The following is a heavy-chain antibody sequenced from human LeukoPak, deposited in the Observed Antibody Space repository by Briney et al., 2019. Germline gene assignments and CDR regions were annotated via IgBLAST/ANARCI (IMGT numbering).Heavy chain of an antibody. CDR2: IRSKANSYAT. J-gene: IGHJ4*02. Sequence: GGSLRLSCAGSGFTFSTYAMHWVRQASGKGLEWVGRIRSKANSYATAYAASVKGRFTISRDDSKNTAYLQMNSLKTEDTAVYYCTRLTTTVTAYWGQGTLVTVSS. CDR3: TRLTTTVTAY. D-gene: IGHD1-1*01. V-gene: IGHV3-73*01. CDR1: GFTFSTYA.